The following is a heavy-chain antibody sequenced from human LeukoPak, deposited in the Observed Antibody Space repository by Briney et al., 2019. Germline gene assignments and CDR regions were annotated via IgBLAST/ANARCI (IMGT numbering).Heavy chain of an antibody. J-gene: IGHJ4*02. CDR3: ARLNLGYYDFWSVSHAFDY. V-gene: IGHV3-33*01. D-gene: IGHD3-3*01. Sequence: GKSLRLSCAASGLTFRNYGMHWVRQAPGKGLEWVAVIWYDGSNKYYADSVKGRFTISRDNAKNSLYLQMNSLRAEDTAVYYCARLNLGYYDFWSVSHAFDYWGQGTLVTVSS. CDR1: GLTFRNYG. CDR2: IWYDGSNK.